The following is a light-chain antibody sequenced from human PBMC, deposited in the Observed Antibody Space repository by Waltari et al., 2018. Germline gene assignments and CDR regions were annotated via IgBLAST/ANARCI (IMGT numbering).Light chain of an antibody. V-gene: IGKV3-11*01. CDR1: QSVSDY. CDR3: QQRSNWPIS. CDR2: AAS. Sequence: MVLLHSHAPLPLSPGDRATLSCRPRQSVSDYLAWYQQKPGQAPRLLISAASNRATGIPARFSGSGSGTDFTLTISSLEPEDFAFYYCQQRSNWPISFGQGTRLEIK. J-gene: IGKJ5*01.